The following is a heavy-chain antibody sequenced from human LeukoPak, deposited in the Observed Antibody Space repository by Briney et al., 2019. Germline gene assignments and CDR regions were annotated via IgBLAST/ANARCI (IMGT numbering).Heavy chain of an antibody. V-gene: IGHV3-30*02. Sequence: GGSLRLSCAASGFSFSSYGMHWVRQAPGKGLEWVASIRSDGNNKYNADSVKGRFAISRDNSKNTLYLQMNSLRVEDTAVYYCAKGRSDFDYWGQGTLVTVSS. CDR1: GFSFSSYG. CDR3: AKGRSDFDY. J-gene: IGHJ4*02. CDR2: IRSDGNNK.